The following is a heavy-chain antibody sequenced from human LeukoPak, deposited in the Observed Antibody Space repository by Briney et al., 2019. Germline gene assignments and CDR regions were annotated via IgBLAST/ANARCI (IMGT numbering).Heavy chain of an antibody. CDR1: GGTFSSYA. CDR3: ARDPNSMGYSSSWDSPLLDY. D-gene: IGHD6-13*01. CDR2: IIPIFGTA. J-gene: IGHJ4*02. Sequence: SVKVSCKASGGTFSSYAISWVRQAPGQGLEWMGGIIPIFGTANYAQKFQGRVTITADESTSTAYMELSSLRSEDTAVYYCARDPNSMGYSSSWDSPLLDYWGQGTLVTVSS. V-gene: IGHV1-69*13.